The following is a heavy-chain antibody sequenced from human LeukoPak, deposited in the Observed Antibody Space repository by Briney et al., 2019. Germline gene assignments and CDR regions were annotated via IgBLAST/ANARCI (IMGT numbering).Heavy chain of an antibody. CDR2: ISGSGGST. D-gene: IGHD3-22*01. Sequence: GGSLRLSCAASGFTFSSYAVSWVRQAPGKGLEWVSAISGSGGSTYYADSVKGRFTISRDNSKNTLYLQMNSLRAEDTAVYYCAKDNGYYPGYFQHWGQGTLVTVSS. J-gene: IGHJ1*01. CDR3: AKDNGYYPGYFQH. CDR1: GFTFSSYA. V-gene: IGHV3-23*01.